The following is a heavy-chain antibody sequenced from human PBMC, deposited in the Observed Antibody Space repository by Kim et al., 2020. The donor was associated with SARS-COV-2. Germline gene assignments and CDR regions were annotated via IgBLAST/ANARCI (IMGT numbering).Heavy chain of an antibody. D-gene: IGHD3-10*01. J-gene: IGHJ4*02. Sequence: GGSLRLSCAASGFTFSTYGMHWVRQAPGKGLEWVAVISYEGTNKYHADSVQGRFTISIDNSKNTLYLQMNSLRVEDTAVYYCAKDGLNYYGSGRSDYFDYWGQGTLVTVSA. CDR3: AKDGLNYYGSGRSDYFDY. V-gene: IGHV3-30*18. CDR1: GFTFSTYG. CDR2: ISYEGTNK.